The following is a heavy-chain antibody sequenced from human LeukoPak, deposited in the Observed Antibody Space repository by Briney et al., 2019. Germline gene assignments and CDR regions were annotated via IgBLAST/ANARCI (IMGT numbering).Heavy chain of an antibody. CDR2: ISYDGSNK. CDR3: ASLSRAGSGGFDY. Sequence: PGGSLRLSCAASGFTFSSYGMHWVRQAPGKGLEWMAFISYDGSNKYYADSVKGRFTISRDNSKNTLYLQMNSLRAEDTAVYYCASLSRAGSGGFDYWGQGTLVTVSS. V-gene: IGHV3-30*03. D-gene: IGHD3-3*01. CDR1: GFTFSSYG. J-gene: IGHJ4*02.